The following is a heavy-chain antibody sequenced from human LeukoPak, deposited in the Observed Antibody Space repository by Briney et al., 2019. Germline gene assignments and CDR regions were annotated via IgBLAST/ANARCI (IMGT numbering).Heavy chain of an antibody. CDR2: IRYDGSNK. D-gene: IGHD5-24*01. CDR1: GFTFSSYW. CDR3: AKDGGGWLQLSFDY. Sequence: GGSLRLSCAASGFTFSSYWMHWVRQAPGKGLEWVAFIRYDGSNKCYADSVKGRFTISRDNSKNTLFLQMNSLRAEDTAVYYCAKDGGGWLQLSFDYWGQGTLVTVSS. V-gene: IGHV3-30*02. J-gene: IGHJ4*02.